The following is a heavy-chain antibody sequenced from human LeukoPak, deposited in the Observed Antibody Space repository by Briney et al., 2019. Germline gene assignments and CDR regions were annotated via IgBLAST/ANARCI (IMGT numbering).Heavy chain of an antibody. CDR2: ISYDGSNK. CDR1: GFTFSSYG. D-gene: IGHD5-18*01. Sequence: GGSLRLSCAASGFTFSSYGMHWVRQAPGKGLEWVAVISYDGSNKYYADSVKGRFTISRDNSKNTLYLQMNSLRAEDMALYYCAKESGYSYGRDAFDIWGQGTMVTVSS. CDR3: AKESGYSYGRDAFDI. J-gene: IGHJ3*02. V-gene: IGHV3-30*18.